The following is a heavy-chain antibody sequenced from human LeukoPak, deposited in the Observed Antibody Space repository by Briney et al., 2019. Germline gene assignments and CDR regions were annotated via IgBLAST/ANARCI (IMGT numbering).Heavy chain of an antibody. Sequence: SVKVSCKASGGTFSNYAINWVRQAPGQGLEWMGGIIPIFGTANYAQKFQGKVTITADESTSTAYMELRSLTSEDTAIYYCVRDGEGVAISVNFWFDPWGQGTLVTVSS. CDR3: VRDGEGVAISVNFWFDP. D-gene: IGHD3-10*01. CDR2: IIPIFGTA. CDR1: GGTFSNYA. V-gene: IGHV1-69*13. J-gene: IGHJ5*02.